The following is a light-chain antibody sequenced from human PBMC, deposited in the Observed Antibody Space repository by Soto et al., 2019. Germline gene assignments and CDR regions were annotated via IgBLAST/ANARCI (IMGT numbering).Light chain of an antibody. Sequence: QSVLTQPRSVSGSPGQSVTISCTGTSSDVGGYDYVSWYQQYPGKAPKFMIYEVNKRPSGVPDRFSGSKSGNTASLTISGLQAEDEAEYYCYSYSGSYTWVFGGGTKLTVL. CDR3: YSYSGSYTWV. V-gene: IGLV2-11*01. J-gene: IGLJ3*02. CDR2: EVN. CDR1: SSDVGGYDY.